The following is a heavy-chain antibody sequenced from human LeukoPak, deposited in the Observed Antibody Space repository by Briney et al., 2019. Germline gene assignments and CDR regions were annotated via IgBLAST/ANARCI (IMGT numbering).Heavy chain of an antibody. CDR1: GFTFSSYA. J-gene: IGHJ3*02. CDR2: INGSGGST. Sequence: GGSLRLSCAASGFTFSSYAMRWVHQAPGKGLEWVSAINGSGGSTYYADSVKGRFTISRDNSKNTLYLQMNSLRAENTAVYYCAKKGQWLVHDAFDIWGQGTMVTVSS. V-gene: IGHV3-23*01. D-gene: IGHD6-19*01. CDR3: AKKGQWLVHDAFDI.